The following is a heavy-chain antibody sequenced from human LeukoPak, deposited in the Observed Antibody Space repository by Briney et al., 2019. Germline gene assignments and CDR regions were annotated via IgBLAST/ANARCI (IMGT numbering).Heavy chain of an antibody. CDR2: TNHSGST. Sequence: RPSETLSLTCAVYGGSFSGYYWSWIRQPPGKGLEWIGETNHSGSTNYNPSLKSRVTISVDTSKNQFSLKLSSVTAADTAVYYCARGRLSSRYCSSTSCYRESYWGQGTLVTVSS. CDR1: GGSFSGYY. D-gene: IGHD2-2*01. J-gene: IGHJ4*02. V-gene: IGHV4-34*01. CDR3: ARGRLSSRYCSSTSCYRESY.